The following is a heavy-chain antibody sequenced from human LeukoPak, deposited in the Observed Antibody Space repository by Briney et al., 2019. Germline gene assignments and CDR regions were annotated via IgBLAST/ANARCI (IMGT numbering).Heavy chain of an antibody. J-gene: IGHJ4*02. V-gene: IGHV3-74*01. Sequence: GGSLRLSCAASGYTFSSYCMHWVRQGPGKGLEWVSRIKNDGSTTIYADSVKGRFTISRENAKNTLYLQMNSLRVEDTAVYYCGRAWMAIWTVDYWGQANLVTVSS. CDR2: IKNDGSTT. CDR1: GYTFSSYC. D-gene: IGHD5-24*01. CDR3: GRAWMAIWTVDY.